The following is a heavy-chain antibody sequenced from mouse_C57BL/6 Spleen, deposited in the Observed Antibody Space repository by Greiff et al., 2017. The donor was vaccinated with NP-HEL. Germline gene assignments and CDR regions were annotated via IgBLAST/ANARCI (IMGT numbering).Heavy chain of an antibody. D-gene: IGHD2-1*01. J-gene: IGHJ3*01. CDR1: GYTFTDYE. CDR2: IDPETGGT. V-gene: IGHV1-15*01. CDR3: TRDGNYAAWFAY. Sequence: VQLMESGAELVRPGASVTLSCKASGYTFTDYEMHWVKQTPVHGLEWIGAIDPETGGTAYNQKFKGKAILTADKSSSTAYMELRSLTSEDSAVYYCTRDGNYAAWFAYWGQGTLVTVSA.